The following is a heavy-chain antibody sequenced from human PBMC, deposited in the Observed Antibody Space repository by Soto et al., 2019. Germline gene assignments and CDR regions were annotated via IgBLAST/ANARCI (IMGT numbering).Heavy chain of an antibody. CDR3: AREVAVVVPAAISYYYYGMDV. D-gene: IGHD2-2*01. Sequence: GGSLRLSCAASGFTFSSYAMHWVRQAPGKGLEWVAVISYDGSNKYYADSVKGRFTISRDNSKNTLYLQMNSLRAEDTAVYYCAREVAVVVPAAISYYYYGMDVWGQGTTVTVSS. J-gene: IGHJ6*02. CDR1: GFTFSSYA. CDR2: ISYDGSNK. V-gene: IGHV3-30*04.